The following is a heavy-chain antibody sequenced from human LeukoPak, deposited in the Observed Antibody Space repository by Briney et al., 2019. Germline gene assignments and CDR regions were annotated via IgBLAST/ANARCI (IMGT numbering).Heavy chain of an antibody. J-gene: IGHJ4*02. V-gene: IGHV4-59*05. D-gene: IGHD4-17*01. CDR1: GFTVSSNY. Sequence: GSLRLSCAASGFTVSSNYMSWVRQAPGKGLEWIGSIYYSGSTYYNPSLKSRVTISVDTSKNQFSLKLSSVTAADTAVYYCARTDYGDLIDYWGQGTLVTVSS. CDR3: ARTDYGDLIDY. CDR2: IYYSGST.